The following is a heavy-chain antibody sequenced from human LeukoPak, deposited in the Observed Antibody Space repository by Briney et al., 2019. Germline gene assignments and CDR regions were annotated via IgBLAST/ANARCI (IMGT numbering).Heavy chain of an antibody. CDR2: ISSSGTTM. V-gene: IGHV3-48*03. CDR3: ARVSGSSSD. CDR1: GFIFSTYE. J-gene: IGHJ4*02. D-gene: IGHD6-6*01. Sequence: GGSLRLSCAVSGFIFSTYEMNWVRQAPGKGLEWVSYISSSGTTMYYADSVKGRFTISRDNAKNSLYLQMDSLRAEDTAVYYRARVSGSSSDWGQGTLVTVSS.